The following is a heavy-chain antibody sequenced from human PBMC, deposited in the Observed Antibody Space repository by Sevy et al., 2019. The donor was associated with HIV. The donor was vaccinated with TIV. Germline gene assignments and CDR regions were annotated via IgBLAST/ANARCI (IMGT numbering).Heavy chain of an antibody. J-gene: IGHJ4*02. V-gene: IGHV3-48*01. D-gene: IGHD1-26*01. Sequence: GGSLRLSCTASGFTFSDYSMNWDRQAPGKGLEWVSYISSSSSTIYYADSVKGRFTISRDNAKNSLYLQMNSLRAEDTAVYYCARDPGSAWDHFDYWGQGTLVTVSS. CDR2: ISSSSSTI. CDR3: ARDPGSAWDHFDY. CDR1: GFTFSDYS.